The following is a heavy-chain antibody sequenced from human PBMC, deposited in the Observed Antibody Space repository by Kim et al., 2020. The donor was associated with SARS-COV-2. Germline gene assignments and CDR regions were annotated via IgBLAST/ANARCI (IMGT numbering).Heavy chain of an antibody. CDR1: GFTFSNYW. CDR3: ARNRADC. V-gene: IGHV3-7*01. Sequence: GGSLRLSCAVSGFTFSNYWMSWVRQTPGKGLEWVANIKPDGSEKYYVDSVKGRFTISRDNAKNSLYLQMNSLRAEDTAMYYCARNRADCWGQGTLVTVSS. J-gene: IGHJ4*02. CDR2: IKPDGSEK.